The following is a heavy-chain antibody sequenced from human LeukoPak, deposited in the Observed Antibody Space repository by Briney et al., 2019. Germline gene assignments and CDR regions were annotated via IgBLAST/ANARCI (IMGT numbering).Heavy chain of an antibody. D-gene: IGHD5-24*01. Sequence: GGALRLSCETAGFTFSSYVMHWVRRTPGKGLVWVSRISHDGFISYADSVKGRFTISRDNAKNTLILQMNSLRAEDTAVYYCARDWVYKIDYWGRGTLVTVSS. J-gene: IGHJ4*02. V-gene: IGHV3-74*01. CDR2: ISHDGFI. CDR1: GFTFSSYV. CDR3: ARDWVYKIDY.